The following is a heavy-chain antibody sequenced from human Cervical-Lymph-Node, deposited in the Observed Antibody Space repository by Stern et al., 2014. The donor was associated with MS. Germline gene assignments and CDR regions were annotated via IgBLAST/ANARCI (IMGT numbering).Heavy chain of an antibody. J-gene: IGHJ6*02. CDR3: ASLAAAGDDYYYGMDV. CDR1: GYTFTSYY. Sequence: QVQLGQSGAEVKKPGASVKVSCKASGYTFTSYYMHWVRQAPGQGLEWMGIINPSGGSTSYAQKFQGRVTMTRDTSTSTVYMELSSLRSEDTAVYYCASLAAAGDDYYYGMDVWGQGTTVTVSS. V-gene: IGHV1-46*03. CDR2: INPSGGST. D-gene: IGHD6-13*01.